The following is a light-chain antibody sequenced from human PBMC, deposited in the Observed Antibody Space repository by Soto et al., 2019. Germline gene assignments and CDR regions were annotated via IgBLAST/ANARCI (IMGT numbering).Light chain of an antibody. V-gene: IGLV1-40*01. CDR2: GNT. CDR3: LSFDSSLSVV. Sequence: QSVLTQPPSVSGAPGQRVTISCTGSSSNIGAGYDVHWYQQLPGRAPKLLIYGNTNRPSGVPDRFSGSKSGTSASLAITGIQAEDEADYCLSFDSSLSVVFGGGAKLTVL. CDR1: SSNIGAGYD. J-gene: IGLJ2*01.